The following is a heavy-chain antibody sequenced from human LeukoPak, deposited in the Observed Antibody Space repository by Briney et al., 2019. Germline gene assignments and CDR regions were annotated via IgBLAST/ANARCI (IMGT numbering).Heavy chain of an antibody. CDR3: AKAPELLYDYPSWTSDAFDI. CDR2: ISGSGGST. V-gene: IGHV3-23*01. Sequence: GGSLRLSCAASGFTFSSYAMSWGRQAPGKGLEWVSAISGSGGSTYYADSVKGRFTISRDNSKNTLYLQMNSLRAEDTAVYYCAKAPELLYDYPSWTSDAFDIWGQGTMVTVSS. D-gene: IGHD3-16*01. CDR1: GFTFSSYA. J-gene: IGHJ3*02.